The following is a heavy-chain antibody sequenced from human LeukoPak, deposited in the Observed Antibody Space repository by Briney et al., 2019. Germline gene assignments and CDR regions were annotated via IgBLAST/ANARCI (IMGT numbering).Heavy chain of an antibody. Sequence: SETLSLTCTVSGGSISSYYWSWIRQPPGKGLEWIGYIYCSGSTNYNPSLKSRVTISVDTSKNQFSLKLSFVTAADTAVYYCARDLGGVTDYWGQGTLVTVSS. V-gene: IGHV4-59*01. CDR2: IYCSGST. CDR3: ARDLGGVTDY. D-gene: IGHD1-26*01. CDR1: GGSISSYY. J-gene: IGHJ4*02.